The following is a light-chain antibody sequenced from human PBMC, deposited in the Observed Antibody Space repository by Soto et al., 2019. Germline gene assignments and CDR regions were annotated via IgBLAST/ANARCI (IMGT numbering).Light chain of an antibody. CDR1: QSIITW. V-gene: IGKV1-5*03. J-gene: IGKJ2*01. CDR3: QQYNTDPYT. CDR2: QAS. Sequence: DIQMTQSPSTLSASAGDRVTITCRASQSIITWLAWYQQRPGKAPNLLIYQASSLESGVSSRFSGSGSGTDFTLTISSLQPEDFATYYCQQYNTDPYTFGQGTKLEIK.